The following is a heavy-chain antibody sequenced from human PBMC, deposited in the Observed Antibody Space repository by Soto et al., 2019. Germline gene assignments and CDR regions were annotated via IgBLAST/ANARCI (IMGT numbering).Heavy chain of an antibody. V-gene: IGHV5-10-1*01. D-gene: IGHD6-6*01. CDR2: IDPSDSYT. CDR3: ARFKDSSSGDYYYYGMDV. CDR1: GYSFTSYW. J-gene: IGHJ6*02. Sequence: GESLKISCKGSGYSFTSYWISWVRQMPGKGLEWMGRIDPSDSYTNYSPSFQGHVTISADKSISTAYLQWSSLKASDTAMYYCARFKDSSSGDYYYYGMDVWGQGTTVTVSS.